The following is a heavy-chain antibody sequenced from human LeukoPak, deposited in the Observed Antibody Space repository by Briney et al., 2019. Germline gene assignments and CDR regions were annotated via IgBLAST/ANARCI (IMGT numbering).Heavy chain of an antibody. D-gene: IGHD3-10*01. V-gene: IGHV4-61*02. CDR1: GGSFSSGSYY. CDR2: IYTSGST. CDR3: ASTLRGVIEY. Sequence: SETLSLTCTVSGGSFSSGSYYWSWIRQPAGKGLEWIGRIYTSGSTNYNPSLKSRVTISVDTSKNQFSLKLSSVTAADTAVYYCASTLRGVIEYWGQGTLVTVSS. J-gene: IGHJ4*02.